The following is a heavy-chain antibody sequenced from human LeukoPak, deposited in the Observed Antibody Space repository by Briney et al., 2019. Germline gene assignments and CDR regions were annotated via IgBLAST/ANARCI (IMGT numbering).Heavy chain of an antibody. CDR3: ARDSGYDRYYYGMDV. Sequence: KPSETLSLTCTVSGGSISSYYWSWIRQPPGKGLEWIGSIYHSGSTYYNPSLKSRVTISVDTSKNQFSLKLSSVTAADTAVYYCARDSGYDRYYYGMDVWGQGTTVTVSS. CDR1: GGSISSYY. J-gene: IGHJ6*02. V-gene: IGHV4-38-2*02. CDR2: IYHSGST. D-gene: IGHD5-12*01.